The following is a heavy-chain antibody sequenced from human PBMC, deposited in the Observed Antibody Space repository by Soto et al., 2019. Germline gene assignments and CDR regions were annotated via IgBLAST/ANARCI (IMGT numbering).Heavy chain of an antibody. CDR2: IIPIFGTA. D-gene: IGHD6-13*01. V-gene: IGHV1-69*01. Sequence: QVQLVQSGAEVKKPGSSVKVSCKASGGTFSSYAISWVRQAPGQGLKWMGGIIPIFGTANYAQKFQGRVTITADESTSTAYMELSSLRSEDTAVYYCARAQQQLHYYYYYGMDVWGQGTTVTVSS. J-gene: IGHJ6*02. CDR3: ARAQQQLHYYYYYGMDV. CDR1: GGTFSSYA.